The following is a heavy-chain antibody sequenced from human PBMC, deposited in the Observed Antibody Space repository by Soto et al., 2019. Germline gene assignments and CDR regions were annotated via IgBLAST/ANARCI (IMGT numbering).Heavy chain of an antibody. J-gene: IGHJ4*02. CDR1: GGSIGSYY. V-gene: IGHV4-59*01. CDR3: VRRSGVTYGHLFAY. CDR2: ISYSGGT. Sequence: SETLSLTCTVTGGSIGSYYWSWIRQPPGKGLEWIGYISYSGGTNYSPSLKSRVTISVDTSKNQFSLTLTSVTAADTAVYYCVRRSGVTYGHLFAYWGQGTLVTGSS. D-gene: IGHD5-18*01.